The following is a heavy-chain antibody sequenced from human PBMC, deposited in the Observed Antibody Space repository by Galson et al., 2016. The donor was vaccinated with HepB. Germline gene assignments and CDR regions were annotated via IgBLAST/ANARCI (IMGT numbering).Heavy chain of an antibody. Sequence: SETLSLTCTVSGYPISDDYFWGWIRQPPGKGLEWIGSVYYGKTYYNPSLKSRVTVSLDTSNNQFSLKLSSVTAADAAVYYCARASRSILGPPPQGLHFDYWGQGTLVTVSS. CDR2: VYYGKT. D-gene: IGHD1-26*01. J-gene: IGHJ4*02. V-gene: IGHV4-38-2*02. CDR3: ARASRSILGPPPQGLHFDY. CDR1: GYPISDDYF.